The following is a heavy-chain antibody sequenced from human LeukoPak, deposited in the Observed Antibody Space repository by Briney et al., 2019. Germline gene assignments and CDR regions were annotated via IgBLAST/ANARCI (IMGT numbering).Heavy chain of an antibody. V-gene: IGHV3-21*01. J-gene: IGHJ4*02. Sequence: GGSLRLSCAASGFTFSSYSMNWVRQAPGKGLEWVSSISSSSSSYMYYADSVKGRFTISRDNAKNSLYLQMNSLRAEDTAVYYCARGQLKTGSYFDYWGQGTLVTVSP. CDR2: ISSSSSSYM. D-gene: IGHD3-10*01. CDR1: GFTFSSYS. CDR3: ARGQLKTGSYFDY.